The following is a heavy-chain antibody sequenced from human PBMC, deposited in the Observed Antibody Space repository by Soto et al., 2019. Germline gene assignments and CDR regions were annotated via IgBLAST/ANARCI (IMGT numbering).Heavy chain of an antibody. Sequence: ASVKVSCKASGYTFTSYAMHWVRQAPGQRLEWMGGINAGIGKAKYAQKFQGRVTITTDESTSTAYMELSSLRSEDTAVYYCARAPLYSETRDYYYYGMDVWGQGTTVTVSS. CDR1: GYTFTSYA. CDR2: INAGIGKA. V-gene: IGHV1-3*01. J-gene: IGHJ6*02. CDR3: ARAPLYSETRDYYYYGMDV. D-gene: IGHD2-15*01.